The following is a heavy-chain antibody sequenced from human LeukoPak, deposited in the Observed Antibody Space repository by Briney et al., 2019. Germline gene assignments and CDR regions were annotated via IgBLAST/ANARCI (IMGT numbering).Heavy chain of an antibody. CDR2: MNPNSGNT. D-gene: IGHD2-15*01. CDR1: GYTFTTYD. V-gene: IGHV1-8*01. Sequence: ASVKVSCKASGYTFTTYDINWVRQATGQGLEWMGWMNPNSGNTGYAQKFQGRVTMTRSTSISTAYMELSSLTSEDTAVYYCVRGWSSRGETYSTLDYWGQGTLVTVSS. J-gene: IGHJ4*02. CDR3: VRGWSSRGETYSTLDY.